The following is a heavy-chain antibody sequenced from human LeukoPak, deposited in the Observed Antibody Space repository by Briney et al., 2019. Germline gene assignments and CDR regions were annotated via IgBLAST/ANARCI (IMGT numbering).Heavy chain of an antibody. V-gene: IGHV3-48*04. Sequence: GGSLRLSCAASGFTFSNYSMNRVRQAPGKGLEWVSYISSSGSTIYYADSVKGRFTISRDNAKNSLYLQMNSLRAEDTAVYYCARDEGGNWGSNYFDYWGQGTLVTVSS. CDR3: ARDEGGNWGSNYFDY. CDR2: ISSSGSTI. CDR1: GFTFSNYS. J-gene: IGHJ4*02. D-gene: IGHD7-27*01.